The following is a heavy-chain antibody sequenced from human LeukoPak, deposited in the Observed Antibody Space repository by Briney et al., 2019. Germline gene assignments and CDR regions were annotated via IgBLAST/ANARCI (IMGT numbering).Heavy chain of an antibody. J-gene: IGHJ4*02. Sequence: GGSLRLSCAASGFTFSSYAMSWVRQAPGKGLEWVSAISGSGGSTYYADSVKGRFTISRDNAKNSLYLQMNSLRAEDTAVYYCARRRVERRIESFDYWGQGTLVTVSS. D-gene: IGHD1-1*01. V-gene: IGHV3-23*01. CDR1: GFTFSSYA. CDR2: ISGSGGST. CDR3: ARRRVERRIESFDY.